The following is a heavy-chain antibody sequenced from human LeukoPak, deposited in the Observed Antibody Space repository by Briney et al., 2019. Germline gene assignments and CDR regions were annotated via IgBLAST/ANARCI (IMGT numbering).Heavy chain of an antibody. CDR3: ATEGSGWIFDY. CDR1: AGSI. V-gene: IGHV4-4*07. Sequence: PAETLSLTCTVSAGSISWIRQPAGKGLEWIGHIYTSGSAYYNPSLNRRVTMSVDTSKSQFSLKVNSVTAADTAMYYCATEGSGWIFDYWGQGTLVTVSS. D-gene: IGHD6-19*01. J-gene: IGHJ4*02. CDR2: IYTSGSA.